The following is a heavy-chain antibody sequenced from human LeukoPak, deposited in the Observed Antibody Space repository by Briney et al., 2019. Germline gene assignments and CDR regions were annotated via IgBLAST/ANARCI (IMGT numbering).Heavy chain of an antibody. Sequence: GGSLRLSCAASGFTFSSYEMNWVRQAPGKGLEWVSYISSSGSTIYYADSVKGRFTISRDNAKNSLYLQMNSLRAEDTAVYYCASGTVGYCSGGSCYPGVFGYWGQGTLVTVSS. CDR1: GFTFSSYE. V-gene: IGHV3-48*03. CDR2: ISSSGSTI. J-gene: IGHJ4*02. D-gene: IGHD2-15*01. CDR3: ASGTVGYCSGGSCYPGVFGY.